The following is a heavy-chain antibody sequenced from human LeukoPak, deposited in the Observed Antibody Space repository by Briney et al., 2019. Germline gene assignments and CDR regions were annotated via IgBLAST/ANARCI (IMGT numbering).Heavy chain of an antibody. CDR3: ARLHSGSYYGDAFDI. CDR1: GFTFSNYW. CDR2: IKQDASEK. D-gene: IGHD1-26*01. V-gene: IGHV3-7*01. J-gene: IGHJ3*02. Sequence: GGSLRLSCVGSGFTFSNYWLSWVRQTPGKGLEWVANIKQDASEKYYVDSVKGRFTISRDNAKNSLYLQMNTLRAEDTAVYYSARLHSGSYYGDAFDIWGQGTMVTVSS.